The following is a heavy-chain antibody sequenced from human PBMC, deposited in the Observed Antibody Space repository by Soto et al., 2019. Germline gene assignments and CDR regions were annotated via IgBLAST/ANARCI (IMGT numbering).Heavy chain of an antibody. Sequence: ASVKVSCKASGYTFTSYDISWVQQATGQGLEWMGWISANSGHTIYAQKLQGRVTVTTDTSTATAYMELRSLRSDDTAVYYCARVSSGYGLHYYYFYMDVWGKGTTVTVSS. CDR2: ISANSGHT. V-gene: IGHV1-18*01. D-gene: IGHD5-12*01. CDR3: ARVSSGYGLHYYYFYMDV. CDR1: GYTFTSYD. J-gene: IGHJ6*03.